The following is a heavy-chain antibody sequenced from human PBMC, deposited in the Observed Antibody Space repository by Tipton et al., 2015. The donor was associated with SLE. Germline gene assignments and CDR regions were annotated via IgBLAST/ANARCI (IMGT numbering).Heavy chain of an antibody. D-gene: IGHD1-26*01. CDR1: GFIFDLYE. CDR2: IGTRSYYI. V-gene: IGHV3-21*05. CDR3: ARIRTTGSFEGFDR. J-gene: IGHJ1*01. Sequence: SLRLSCAASGFIFDLYEMNWVRQAPGKGLEWISFIGTRSYYIYYADSVKGRFTVSRDNANKSLYLQTTRLRVDDTAVYFCARIRTTGSFEGFDRWGQGTLVTVSS.